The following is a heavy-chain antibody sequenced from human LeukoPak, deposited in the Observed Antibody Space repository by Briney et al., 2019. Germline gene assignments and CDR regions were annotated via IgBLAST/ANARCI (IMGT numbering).Heavy chain of an antibody. CDR1: GGSISSGGYY. CDR2: IYYSGST. CDR3: ARGGYYGWSRNWFDP. Sequence: PSQTLSLTCTVSGGSISSGGYYWSWIRQPPGKGLEWIGYIYYSGSTNYNPSLKSRVTISVDTSKNQFSLKLSSVTAADTAVYYCARGGYYGWSRNWFDPWGQGTLVTVSS. V-gene: IGHV4-61*08. D-gene: IGHD3-22*01. J-gene: IGHJ5*02.